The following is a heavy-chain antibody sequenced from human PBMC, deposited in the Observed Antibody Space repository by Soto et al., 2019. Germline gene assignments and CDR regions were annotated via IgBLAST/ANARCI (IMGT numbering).Heavy chain of an antibody. CDR2: IYHSGST. J-gene: IGHJ4*02. Sequence: SETLSLTCAVSGGSISSGGYSWSWIRQPPGKGLEWIGYIYHSGSTYYNPSLKSRVTISVDRSKNQFSLKLSSVTAADTAVYYCARESFPGDYVDYWGQGTLVTVSS. CDR1: GGSISSGGYS. D-gene: IGHD1-26*01. CDR3: ARESFPGDYVDY. V-gene: IGHV4-30-2*01.